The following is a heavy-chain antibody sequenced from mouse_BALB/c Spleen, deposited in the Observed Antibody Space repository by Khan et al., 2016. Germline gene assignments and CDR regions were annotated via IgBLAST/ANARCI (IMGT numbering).Heavy chain of an antibody. CDR3: ARHYDYPYYAMDC. Sequence: EVQLQESGPGLVKPSQSLSLTCTVTGYSITSDYAWNWIRQFPGNKLEWMGYISYSGSTSYNPSLKSRISITRDTSKNQFFLQLNSVTTEDTATYYCARHYDYPYYAMDCWGQGTSVTVSS. D-gene: IGHD2-4*01. CDR2: ISYSGST. CDR1: GYSITSDYA. V-gene: IGHV3-2*02. J-gene: IGHJ4*01.